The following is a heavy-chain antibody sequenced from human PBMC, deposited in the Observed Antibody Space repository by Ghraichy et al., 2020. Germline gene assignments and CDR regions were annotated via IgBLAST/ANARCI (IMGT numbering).Heavy chain of an antibody. Sequence: GGSLRLSCAASGFTFSSYSMNWVRQAPGKGLEWVSSISSSSSYIYYADSVKGRFTISRDNAKNSLYLQMNSLRAEDTAVYYCARDWDTAWVFDYWGQGTLVTVSS. D-gene: IGHD5-18*01. CDR2: ISSSSSYI. V-gene: IGHV3-21*01. J-gene: IGHJ4*02. CDR1: GFTFSSYS. CDR3: ARDWDTAWVFDY.